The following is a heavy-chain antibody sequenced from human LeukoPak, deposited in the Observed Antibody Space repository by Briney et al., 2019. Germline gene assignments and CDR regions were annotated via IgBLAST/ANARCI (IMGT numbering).Heavy chain of an antibody. J-gene: IGHJ4*02. Sequence: GGSLRLSCAASGFAFSDFAMSWVGQAQGKGLEWVSAVTNSGNTTYYADSVKGRFTISKDNAKSTLHLQLNSLRAEDTAIYFCARHRNFGANFAIDYWGQGTLVTVSS. CDR2: VTNSGNTT. CDR1: GFAFSDFA. V-gene: IGHV3-23*01. CDR3: ARHRNFGANFAIDY. D-gene: IGHD4/OR15-4a*01.